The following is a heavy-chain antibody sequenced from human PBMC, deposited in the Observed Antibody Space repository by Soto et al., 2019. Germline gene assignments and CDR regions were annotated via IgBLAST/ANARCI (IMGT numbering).Heavy chain of an antibody. D-gene: IGHD6-6*01. CDR2: IYYSGST. J-gene: IGHJ5*02. Sequence: SETLSLTCTVSGGSISSSSYYWDWIRQPPGKGLEWIGSIYYSGSTYYNPSLKSRVTISVDTSKNQFSLKLSSVTAADTAVYYCARSLSDIAAHPIIQDFDPWGQGTLVTVS. V-gene: IGHV4-39*01. CDR1: GGSISSSSYY. CDR3: ARSLSDIAAHPIIQDFDP.